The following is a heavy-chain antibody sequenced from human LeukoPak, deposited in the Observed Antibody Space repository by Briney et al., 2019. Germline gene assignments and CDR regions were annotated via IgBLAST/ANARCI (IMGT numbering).Heavy chain of an antibody. CDR3: ARDHGGNGHWVENGRLDY. CDR1: GFTFGNYG. CDR2: INWNGGST. V-gene: IGHV3-20*04. J-gene: IGHJ4*02. Sequence: GGSLRLSCAASGFTFGNYGMSWVRQAPGKGLEWVSGINWNGGSTGYADSVEGRFTISRDNAKNSQYLQMNSLRAEDTALYYCARDHGGNGHWVENGRLDYWGQGTLVTVSS. D-gene: IGHD4-23*01.